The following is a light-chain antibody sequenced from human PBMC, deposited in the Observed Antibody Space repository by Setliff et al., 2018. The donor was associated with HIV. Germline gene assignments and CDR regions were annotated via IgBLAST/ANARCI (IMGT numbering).Light chain of an antibody. V-gene: IGLV2-11*01. CDR3: CSYAGSYTFVV. CDR1: SSDVGGYNY. CDR2: DVS. Sequence: QSALAQPRSVSGSPGQSVTISCTGTSSDVGGYNYVSWYQQHPGKAPKLMIYDVSKRPSGVPDRFSGSKSGNTASLTIPGLQAEAEADYYCCSYAGSYTFVVFGGGTKGTVL. J-gene: IGLJ2*01.